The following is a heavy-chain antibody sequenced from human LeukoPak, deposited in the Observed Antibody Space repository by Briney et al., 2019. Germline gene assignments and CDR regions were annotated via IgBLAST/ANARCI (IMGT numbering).Heavy chain of an antibody. CDR1: GYNFNEYH. Sequence: GESLKISCKTSGYNFNEYHIGWVRQMPGKGLEWMGIIYPDDSDTRYSPSFQGQVTISADKSISTAYLQWNSLEASDSAIYYCARRGDSDFRIDWGQGTLVTVSS. D-gene: IGHD2-21*02. J-gene: IGHJ4*02. V-gene: IGHV5-51*01. CDR2: IYPDDSDT. CDR3: ARRGDSDFRID.